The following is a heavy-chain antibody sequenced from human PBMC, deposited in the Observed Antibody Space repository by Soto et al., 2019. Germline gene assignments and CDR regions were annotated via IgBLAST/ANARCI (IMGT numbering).Heavy chain of an antibody. Sequence: QVQLQESGPGLVKPSQTLSLTCTVSGGSISSGGYYWSWIRQHPGKGLEWIGYIYYSGGTYYNLSLKSRVTISVDTSKNQFSLKLSSVTAADTAVYYCARVSSLEPLNWFDPWGQGTLVTVSS. D-gene: IGHD1-1*01. CDR2: IYYSGGT. V-gene: IGHV4-31*03. CDR1: GGSISSGGYY. J-gene: IGHJ5*02. CDR3: ARVSSLEPLNWFDP.